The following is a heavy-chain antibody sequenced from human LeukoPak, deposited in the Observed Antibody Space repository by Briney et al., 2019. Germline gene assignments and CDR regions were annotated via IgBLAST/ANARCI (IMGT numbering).Heavy chain of an antibody. CDR3: AKGDSSGLPAFDI. J-gene: IGHJ3*02. Sequence: GGSLRLSCAASGFTFSNAWMSWVRQAPGKGLEYVSAISSNGGSTYYANSVKGRFTISRDNSKNTLYLQMGSLRAEDMAVYYCAKGDSSGLPAFDIWGQGTMVTVSS. CDR2: ISSNGGST. CDR1: GFTFSNAW. V-gene: IGHV3-64*01. D-gene: IGHD3-22*01.